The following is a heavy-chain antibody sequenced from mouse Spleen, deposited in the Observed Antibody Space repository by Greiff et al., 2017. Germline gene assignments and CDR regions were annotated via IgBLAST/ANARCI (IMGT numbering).Heavy chain of an antibody. J-gene: IGHJ2*01. CDR2: IHPNSGNA. V-gene: IGHV1-64*01. CDR1: GYTFTNYW. CDR3: ARPDY. Sequence: QVQLQQPGAELVKPGASVNLSCKASGYTFTNYWMHWVKQRPGQGLEWIGMIHPNSGNAHYNEKFKSKAALTVDRSSSTAYMQLSSLTSEDSAVYYCARPDYWGQGTTLTVSS.